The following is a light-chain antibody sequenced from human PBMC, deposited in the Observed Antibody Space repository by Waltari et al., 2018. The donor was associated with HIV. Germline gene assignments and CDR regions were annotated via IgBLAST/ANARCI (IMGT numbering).Light chain of an antibody. CDR3: ASNRLDYTLI. V-gene: IGLV2-14*03. CDR1: STDSRFYQY. J-gene: IGLJ2*01. Sequence: QSALTQPASVSGFLGQSINISCTGISTDSRFYQYVSWYQQHPGTIPRLIIFDINNRPSGVSDHVSGSRSGNSASLTFSGLQSGDEAHYYCASNRLDYTLIFGGGTKLTVL. CDR2: DIN.